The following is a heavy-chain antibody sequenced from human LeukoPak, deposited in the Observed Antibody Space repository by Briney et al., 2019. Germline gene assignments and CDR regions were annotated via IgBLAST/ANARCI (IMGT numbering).Heavy chain of an antibody. CDR2: ISTSGSTT. D-gene: IGHD3-10*02. CDR3: ARGALHVFDY. Sequence: PGGSLRLSCAAPGFTFSDYEINWVRQAPGKGLEWVSCISTSGSTTYYADSVKGRFTISRDNAKNSLFLQMNTLTAEDTAVYYCARGALHVFDYWGQGTPVTVSS. V-gene: IGHV3-48*03. J-gene: IGHJ4*02. CDR1: GFTFSDYE.